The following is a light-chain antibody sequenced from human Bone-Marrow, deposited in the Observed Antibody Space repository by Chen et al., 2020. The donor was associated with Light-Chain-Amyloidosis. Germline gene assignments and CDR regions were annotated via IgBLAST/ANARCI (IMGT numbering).Light chain of an antibody. CDR3: QYRGT. CDR2: WAS. J-gene: IGKJ1*01. CDR1: QSLLHSSNNKNY. V-gene: IGKV4-1*01. Sequence: DIVMTQSPASLAVSLGERATINCKSTQSLLHSSNNKNYLAWYPQKPGQPPKLIIYWASTRESGVPDRFSGSGSGTDFTLTISSLQAEDVAVYYCQYRGTFGQGTKVEIK.